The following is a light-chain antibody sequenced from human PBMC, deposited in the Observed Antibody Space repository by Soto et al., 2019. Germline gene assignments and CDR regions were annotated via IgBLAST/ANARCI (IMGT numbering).Light chain of an antibody. J-gene: IGKJ2*01. CDR2: DAS. Sequence: TQSPSSLSLSSGERATFSCRASQSVGSYLAWYQQKPGQPPRLLIYDASNRATGIPARFSGSGSGTDFTLTISSLEPEDVAVYYCQQRSIWPRNTFGLGTKLEIK. CDR3: QQRSIWPRNT. CDR1: QSVGSY. V-gene: IGKV3-11*01.